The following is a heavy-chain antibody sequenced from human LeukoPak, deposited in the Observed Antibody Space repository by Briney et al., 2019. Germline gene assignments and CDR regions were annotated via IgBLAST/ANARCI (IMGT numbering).Heavy chain of an antibody. Sequence: PSETLSLTCTVSGGSISSYYWNWIRQPPGKELEWIGFIYYSGSTNYNPSLKSRVTISVDTSKNQFSLKLTSVTAADTAVYFCARGGGLDVWGQGATVTVSS. D-gene: IGHD3-16*01. J-gene: IGHJ6*02. V-gene: IGHV4-59*01. CDR1: GGSISSYY. CDR2: IYYSGST. CDR3: ARGGGLDV.